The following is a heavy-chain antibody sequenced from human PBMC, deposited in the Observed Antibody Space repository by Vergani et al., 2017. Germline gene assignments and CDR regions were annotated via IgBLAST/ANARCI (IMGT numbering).Heavy chain of an antibody. Sequence: EVQLVESGGGLVQPGGSLRLSCAASGFTFSSYAMHWVRQAPGKGLEYVSAISSNGGSTYYANSVKGRFTISRDNSKNTLYLQMGSLRAEDMAVYYCARDGQDQNDFWSGMVACDIWGQGTMVTVSS. CDR1: GFTFSSYA. J-gene: IGHJ3*02. D-gene: IGHD3-3*01. CDR3: ARDGQDQNDFWSGMVACDI. V-gene: IGHV3-64*01. CDR2: ISSNGGST.